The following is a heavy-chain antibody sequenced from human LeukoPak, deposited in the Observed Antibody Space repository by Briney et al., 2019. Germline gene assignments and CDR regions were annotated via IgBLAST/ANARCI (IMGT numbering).Heavy chain of an antibody. CDR3: ARKVTGSVSDDY. Sequence: SVRVSCKASGGTFSSYAISWVRQAPGQGLEWMGRIIPILGIANYAQKFQGRVTITADKSTSTAYMELSSLRSEDTAVYYCARKVTGSVSDDYWGQGTLVTVSS. V-gene: IGHV1-69*04. J-gene: IGHJ4*02. CDR2: IIPILGIA. D-gene: IGHD2-21*02. CDR1: GGTFSSYA.